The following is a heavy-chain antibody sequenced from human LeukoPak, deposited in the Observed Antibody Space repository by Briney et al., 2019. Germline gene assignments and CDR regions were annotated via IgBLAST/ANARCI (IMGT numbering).Heavy chain of an antibody. D-gene: IGHD4-17*01. Sequence: GGSLRLSCAAPGFTFSSYSMNWVRQAPGKGLEWVSSISSSSSYIYYADSVKGRSTISRDNAKNSLYLQMNSLRAEDTAVYYCARHGDYAEDYWGQGTLVTVSS. V-gene: IGHV3-21*01. CDR3: ARHGDYAEDY. CDR1: GFTFSSYS. CDR2: ISSSSSYI. J-gene: IGHJ4*02.